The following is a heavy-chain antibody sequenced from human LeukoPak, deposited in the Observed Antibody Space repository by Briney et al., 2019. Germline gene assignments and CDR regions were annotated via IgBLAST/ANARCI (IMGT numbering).Heavy chain of an antibody. J-gene: IGHJ4*02. CDR2: IYYSGST. CDR1: GGSISSYY. CDR3: AGIPGYYYDSSGYYSPFDY. V-gene: IGHV4-59*05. D-gene: IGHD3-22*01. Sequence: SETLSLTCTVSGGSISSYYWSWIRQPAGKGLEWIGSIYYSGSTYYNPSLKSRVTISVDTSKNQFSLKLSSVTAADTAVYYCAGIPGYYYDSSGYYSPFDYWGQGTLVTVSS.